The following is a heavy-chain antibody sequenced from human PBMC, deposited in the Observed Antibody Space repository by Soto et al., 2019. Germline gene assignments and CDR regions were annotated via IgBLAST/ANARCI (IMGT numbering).Heavy chain of an antibody. CDR1: GLTVSGKKY. Sequence: DVQLVESGGGLIQPGGSLRLSCAAFGLTVSGKKYLAWVRQAPGRGLEWVSALYDVDGTYYADSVKGRFTTSGDSSKTIVYLQMNNLRPDDTAVYYCATWHLREHTYDSWGQGTAVTVSS. V-gene: IGHV3-53*01. D-gene: IGHD4-17*01. J-gene: IGHJ3*02. CDR3: ATWHLREHTYDS. CDR2: LYDVDGT.